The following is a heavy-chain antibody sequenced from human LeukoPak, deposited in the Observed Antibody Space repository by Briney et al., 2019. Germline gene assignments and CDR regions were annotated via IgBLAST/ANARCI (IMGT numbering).Heavy chain of an antibody. Sequence: GGSLRLSCAASGFTFSSYGMHWVRQAPGKGLEWVAVISYDGSNKYYADSVKGRFTISRDNSKNTLYLQMNSLRAEDTAVYYCARVITMIVVDYWGQGTLVTVSS. CDR1: GFTFSSYG. CDR2: ISYDGSNK. CDR3: ARVITMIVVDY. J-gene: IGHJ4*02. D-gene: IGHD3-22*01. V-gene: IGHV3-30*03.